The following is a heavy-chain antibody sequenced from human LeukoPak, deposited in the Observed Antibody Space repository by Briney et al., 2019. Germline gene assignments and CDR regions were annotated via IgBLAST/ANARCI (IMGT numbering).Heavy chain of an antibody. V-gene: IGHV4-38-2*01. CDR3: ARHVFLRNPLMLRDGYPAHFDY. D-gene: IGHD5-24*01. CDR1: GYSISSGYY. Sequence: PSETLSLTCAVSGYSISSGYYWGWIRQPPGKGLEWIGSIYHSGSTYYNPSLKSRVTISVDTSKNQFSLKLSSVTAADTAVYYRARHVFLRNPLMLRDGYPAHFDYWGQGTLVTVSS. J-gene: IGHJ4*02. CDR2: IYHSGST.